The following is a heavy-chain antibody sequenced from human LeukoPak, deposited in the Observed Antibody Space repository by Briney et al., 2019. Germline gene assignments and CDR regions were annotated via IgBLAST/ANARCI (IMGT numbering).Heavy chain of an antibody. CDR2: INHSGST. V-gene: IGHV4-34*01. CDR3: ARVSYDFWTLYYYYYYMDV. Sequence: SETLSLTCAVYGGSFSGYYWSWIRQPPGKGLEWIGEINHSGSTNYNPSLKSRVTISVDTSKNQFSLKLSSVTAADTAVYYCARVSYDFWTLYYYYYYMDVWGKGTTVTVSS. CDR1: GGSFSGYY. J-gene: IGHJ6*03. D-gene: IGHD3-3*01.